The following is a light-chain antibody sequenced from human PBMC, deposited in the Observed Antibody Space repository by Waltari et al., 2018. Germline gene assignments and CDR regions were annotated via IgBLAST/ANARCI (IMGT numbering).Light chain of an antibody. V-gene: IGLV2-11*01. Sequence: QSALTQPRSVSGSPGQSVTISCTGTSSDVGGYNYVSWYQQHPGKAPKLMIFDVSKGPSCVLDRCSGSKSGNTASLTISGLQAEDEADYYCCSYAGSHTYVFGTGTKVTVL. J-gene: IGLJ1*01. CDR3: CSYAGSHTYV. CDR1: SSDVGGYNY. CDR2: DVS.